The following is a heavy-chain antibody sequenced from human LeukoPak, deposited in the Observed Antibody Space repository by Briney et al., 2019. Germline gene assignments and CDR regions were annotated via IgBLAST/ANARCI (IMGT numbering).Heavy chain of an antibody. CDR3: ARPYSNYLYGMDA. CDR2: ICAHNGNT. V-gene: IGHV1-18*01. D-gene: IGHD4-11*01. CDR1: GYAFTSYG. Sequence: ASVKVSCKASGYAFTSYGISWVRQAPGQGLEWMGWICAHNGNTNYAQNLQGRVTMTTDASTSTAYMELRSLRSDDTAVYYCARPYSNYLYGMDAWGQGTTVTVSS. J-gene: IGHJ6*02.